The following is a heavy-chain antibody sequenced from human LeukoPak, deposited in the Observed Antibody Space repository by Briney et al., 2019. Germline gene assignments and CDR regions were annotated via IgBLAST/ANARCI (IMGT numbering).Heavy chain of an antibody. V-gene: IGHV4-31*03. D-gene: IGHD2-15*01. CDR2: KYYSGSA. J-gene: IGHJ3*02. CDR1: GVSVSDGRYY. Sequence: KSSETLSLTCNVSGVSVSDGRYYWTWIRQHPGKGLEWIGYKYYSGSAKYNPSLKSRLTISIDTSKNQFSLQLSSVTAADTATYYWATPYCSGISSLDVFNMGSQGTRVTVSS. CDR3: ATPYCSGISSLDVFNM.